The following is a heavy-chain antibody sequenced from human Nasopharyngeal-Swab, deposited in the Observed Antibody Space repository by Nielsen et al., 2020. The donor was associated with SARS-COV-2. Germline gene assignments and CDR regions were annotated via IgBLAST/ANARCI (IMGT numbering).Heavy chain of an antibody. CDR1: GFDFSTFW. V-gene: IGHV3-7*01. CDR3: ARALWSGYI. J-gene: IGHJ4*02. D-gene: IGHD3-3*01. CDR2: IKQDGHEK. Sequence: GESLKISCAASGFDFSTFWMAWVRQAPGKGLEWVASIKQDGHEKFYVDSVKGRFTISRDDAKNSLSLQMNSLRVEDTAVYYCARALWSGYIWGPGTLVTVSS.